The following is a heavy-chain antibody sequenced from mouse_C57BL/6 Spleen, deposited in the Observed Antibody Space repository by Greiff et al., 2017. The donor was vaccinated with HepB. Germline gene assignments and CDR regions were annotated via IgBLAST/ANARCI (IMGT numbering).Heavy chain of an antibody. CDR1: GYAFSSYW. D-gene: IGHD1-1*01. V-gene: IGHV1-80*01. J-gene: IGHJ4*01. Sequence: QVQLKQSGAELVKPGASVKISCKASGYAFSSYWMNWVKQRPGKGLEWIGQIYPGDGDTNYNGKFKGKATLTADKSSSTAYMQLSSLTSEDSAVYFCARDYYGSSDYYAMDYWGQGTSVTVSS. CDR3: ARDYYGSSDYYAMDY. CDR2: IYPGDGDT.